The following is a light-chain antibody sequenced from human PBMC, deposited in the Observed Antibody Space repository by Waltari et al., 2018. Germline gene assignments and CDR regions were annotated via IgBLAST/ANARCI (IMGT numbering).Light chain of an antibody. Sequence: QSPLTQPASVSGSPGQSITISCTGTSSDIGFYKLVSWYQQYPGKAPKVMIYEVTNRPSGVSNRFSGSKSGNTASLTISGLQAEDEADYYCFSYAGTSSGVFGTGTKVTVL. V-gene: IGLV2-23*02. CDR2: EVT. CDR1: SSDIGFYKL. J-gene: IGLJ1*01. CDR3: FSYAGTSSGV.